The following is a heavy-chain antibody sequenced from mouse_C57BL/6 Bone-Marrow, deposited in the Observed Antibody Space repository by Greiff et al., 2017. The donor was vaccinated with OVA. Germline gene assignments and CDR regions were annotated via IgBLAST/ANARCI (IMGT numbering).Heavy chain of an antibody. V-gene: IGHV2-6*01. Sequence: QVQLKESGPGLVAPSQSLSITCTVSGFSLTSYGVDWVSQSPGKGLEWLGVIWGVGSTNYNSAIISSLSTSKDNSKTQFFLQRTSLQTEDTAMYSCARRQLRPSAIDYWGQGTSVTVSS. D-gene: IGHD3-2*02. CDR1: GFSLTSYG. J-gene: IGHJ4*01. CDR2: IWGVGST. CDR3: ARRQLRPSAIDY.